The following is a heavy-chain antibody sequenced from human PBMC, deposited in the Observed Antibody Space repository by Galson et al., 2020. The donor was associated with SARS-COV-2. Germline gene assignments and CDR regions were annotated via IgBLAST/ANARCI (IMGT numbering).Heavy chain of an antibody. D-gene: IGHD2-2*01. CDR1: GGSISSSSYY. J-gene: IGHJ6*02. V-gene: IGHV4-39*01. Sequence: SETLSPTCTVSGGSISSSSYYWGWIRQPTGKGLDWIGSKNYSGSTYYNPSLKSPVTISVDTSKNQFSLKLGSVTAADTAVYYCAPPVPAAMFSYYYYGMDVWGQGTTVTVSS. CDR3: APPVPAAMFSYYYYGMDV. CDR2: KNYSGST.